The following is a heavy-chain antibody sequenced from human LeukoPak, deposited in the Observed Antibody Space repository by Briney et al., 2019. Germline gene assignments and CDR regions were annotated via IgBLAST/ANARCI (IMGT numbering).Heavy chain of an antibody. D-gene: IGHD3-3*01. V-gene: IGHV4-39*01. Sequence: SETLSLTCTVSGGSISSSSYYWGWIRQPPGKGLEWIVSIYYSGSTYYNPSLKSRVTISVDTSKNQFSLKLSSVTAADTAVYYCARHKRPFEWLPYFDYWGQGTLVTVSS. CDR2: IYYSGST. CDR1: GGSISSSSYY. CDR3: ARHKRPFEWLPYFDY. J-gene: IGHJ4*02.